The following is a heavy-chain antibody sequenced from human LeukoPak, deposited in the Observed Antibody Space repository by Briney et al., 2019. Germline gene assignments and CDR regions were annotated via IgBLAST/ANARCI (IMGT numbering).Heavy chain of an antibody. D-gene: IGHD3-22*01. CDR2: IDTNTGNP. Sequence: ASVKVSCKASGYTFTSYAMNWVRQAPGQGLEWMGWIDTNTGNPTYAQGFTGRFVFSLDTSVSTAYLQISSLKAEDTAVYSCARYYYDTSGYYYGPLFYWGQGTLVTVSS. CDR3: ARYYYDTSGYYYGPLFY. J-gene: IGHJ4*02. V-gene: IGHV7-4-1*02. CDR1: GYTFTSYA.